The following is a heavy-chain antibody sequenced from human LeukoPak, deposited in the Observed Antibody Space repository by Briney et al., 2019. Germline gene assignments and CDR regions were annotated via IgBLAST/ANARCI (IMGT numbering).Heavy chain of an antibody. Sequence: PGGSLRLSCAASGFTFSGYAMSWVRQAPGKGLEWVSAISGSGGSTYYADSVKGRFTISRDNSKNTLYLQMNSLRAEDTAVYYCAKDDQYYDSSGYYYGYFDYWGQGTLVTVSS. V-gene: IGHV3-23*01. CDR3: AKDDQYYDSSGYYYGYFDY. CDR1: GFTFSGYA. D-gene: IGHD3-22*01. J-gene: IGHJ4*02. CDR2: ISGSGGST.